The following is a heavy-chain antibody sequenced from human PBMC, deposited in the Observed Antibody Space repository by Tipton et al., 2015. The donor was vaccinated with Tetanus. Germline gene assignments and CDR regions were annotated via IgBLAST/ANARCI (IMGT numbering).Heavy chain of an antibody. CDR1: GGSISSFY. CDR3: ARHSGWYNFFTGVDV. CDR2: IYQNGDA. D-gene: IGHD6-19*01. V-gene: IGHV4-59*01. J-gene: IGHJ6*02. Sequence: TLSLTCTVSGGSISSFYWYWIRQPPGKGLEWIAYIYQNGDANYNPSLQSRVTISVDTSQNQISLQLTSVTAADTAVYYCARHSGWYNFFTGVDVWGLGTTVTVSS.